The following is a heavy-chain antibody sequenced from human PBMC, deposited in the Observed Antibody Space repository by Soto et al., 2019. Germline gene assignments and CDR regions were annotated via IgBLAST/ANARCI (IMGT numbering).Heavy chain of an antibody. V-gene: IGHV1-69*13. CDR2: IIPIFGTA. Sequence: SVKVSCKASGGTFSSYAISWVRQAPGQGLEWMGGIIPIFGTANYAQKFQGRVTITADESTSTAYMELSSLRSEDTAVYYCAREGLCRSTSCPTSPWFDPWGQGTLVTVYS. J-gene: IGHJ5*02. D-gene: IGHD2-2*01. CDR1: GGTFSSYA. CDR3: AREGLCRSTSCPTSPWFDP.